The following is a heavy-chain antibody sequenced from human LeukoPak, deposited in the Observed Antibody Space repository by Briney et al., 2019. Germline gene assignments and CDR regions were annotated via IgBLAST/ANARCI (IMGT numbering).Heavy chain of an antibody. J-gene: IGHJ5*02. Sequence: GGSLRLSCAASGFTFSSYSMNWVRQAPGKGLEWVSYISSSSSTIYYADSVKDRFTISRDNAKNSLYLQMNSLRDEDTAVYYCARGGSSWYRGENWFDPWGQGTLVTVSS. V-gene: IGHV3-48*02. CDR1: GFTFSSYS. D-gene: IGHD6-13*01. CDR3: ARGGSSWYRGENWFDP. CDR2: ISSSSSTI.